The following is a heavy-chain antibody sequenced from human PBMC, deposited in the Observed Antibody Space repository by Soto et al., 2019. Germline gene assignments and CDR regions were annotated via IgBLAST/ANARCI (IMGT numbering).Heavy chain of an antibody. CDR1: GYTFTSYD. Sequence: QVQLVQSGAEVKKPGASVKVSCKTSGYTFTSYDINWVRQATGQGLEWMGWMNPNSGNTAYAQKFQGRVTMTRNTSRSTAYMELSSPRSAATAVYYWARERSSGAFAIWGQGTMVTVSS. D-gene: IGHD1-26*01. V-gene: IGHV1-8*01. CDR2: MNPNSGNT. CDR3: ARERSSGAFAI. J-gene: IGHJ3*02.